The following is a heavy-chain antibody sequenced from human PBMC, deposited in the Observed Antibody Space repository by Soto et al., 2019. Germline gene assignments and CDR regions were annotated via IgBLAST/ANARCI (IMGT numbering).Heavy chain of an antibody. V-gene: IGHV3-30-3*01. Sequence: GGSLRLSCAASGFTFSSYAMHWVRQAPGKGLEWVAVISYDGSNKYYADSVKGRFTISRDNSKNTLYLQMNSLRAEDTAVYYCASDPPDTAMVGYIDYSGQATLVTVSS. D-gene: IGHD5-18*01. J-gene: IGHJ4*02. CDR2: ISYDGSNK. CDR1: GFTFSSYA. CDR3: ASDPPDTAMVGYIDY.